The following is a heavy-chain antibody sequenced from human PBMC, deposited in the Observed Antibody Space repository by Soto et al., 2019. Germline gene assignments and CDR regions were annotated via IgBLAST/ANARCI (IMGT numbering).Heavy chain of an antibody. CDR3: AGNIVATISSFDY. V-gene: IGHV4-34*01. CDR1: GESFSGYY. Sequence: XETLSLTCAVYGESFSGYYWSWIRQPPGKGLEWIGEINHSGSTNYNPSLKSRVTMSVDTSKNQFSLKLSPVTAADTAMYYCAGNIVATISSFDYWGQGTLVTVSS. D-gene: IGHD5-12*01. J-gene: IGHJ4*02. CDR2: INHSGST.